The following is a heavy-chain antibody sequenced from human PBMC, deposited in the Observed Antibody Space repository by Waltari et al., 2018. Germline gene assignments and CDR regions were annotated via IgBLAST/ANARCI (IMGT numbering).Heavy chain of an antibody. Sequence: QGQLGQTGAAGKKHGAAGKGAGKEPGEQTTGDDMPWERQAPGQGLEWMGWINPNSGGTHYAQKFQGRVTMTRDTSISTAYMELSRLRSDDTAVYYCARSPWNYPHDIWGQGTMVTVSS. CDR2: INPNSGGT. J-gene: IGHJ3*02. D-gene: IGHD1-7*01. V-gene: IGHV1-2*02. CDR1: GEQTTGDD. CDR3: ARSPWNYPHDI.